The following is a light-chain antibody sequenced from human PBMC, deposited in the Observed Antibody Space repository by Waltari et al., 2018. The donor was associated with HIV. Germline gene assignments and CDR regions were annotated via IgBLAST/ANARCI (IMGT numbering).Light chain of an antibody. CDR1: SSDVGVYDY. Sequence: QSALTQPASVSGSPGQSITIPCTGTSSDVGVYDYVPWYQQHPGKAPKPMIFEVSYRPSGVSSRFSGSKSGNTASLTISGLRAEDEADYYCSSYTTSSTLVVFGGGTRLTVL. V-gene: IGLV2-14*01. CDR2: EVS. J-gene: IGLJ3*02. CDR3: SSYTTSSTLVV.